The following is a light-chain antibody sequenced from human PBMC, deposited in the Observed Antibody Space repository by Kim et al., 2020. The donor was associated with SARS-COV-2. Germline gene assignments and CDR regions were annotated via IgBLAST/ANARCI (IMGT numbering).Light chain of an antibody. Sequence: EIVLTRSPATLSLSPGERATLSCRASQSVSSYLAWYQLKPGQAPRLLIYDASNRATGIPARFSGGGSGTDFTLTISSLEPEDFAVYYCQQRGNWPITFGQGTRLEIK. CDR2: DAS. CDR1: QSVSSY. V-gene: IGKV3-11*01. CDR3: QQRGNWPIT. J-gene: IGKJ5*01.